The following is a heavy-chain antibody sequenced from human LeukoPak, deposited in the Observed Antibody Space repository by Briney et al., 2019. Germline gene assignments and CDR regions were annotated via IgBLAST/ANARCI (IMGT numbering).Heavy chain of an antibody. CDR3: ARAQGYCSGGSCYRGAYNWFDP. Sequence: PGGSLRLSCAASGFTFSSYWMGWVRQAPGKGLEWVANIKQDGSDKYYVDSVKCRFTISRDNAKNSLYLQMNSLRAKDTAVYYCARAQGYCSGGSCYRGAYNWFDPWGQGTLVTVSS. D-gene: IGHD2-15*01. CDR2: IKQDGSDK. CDR1: GFTFSSYW. V-gene: IGHV3-7*01. J-gene: IGHJ5*02.